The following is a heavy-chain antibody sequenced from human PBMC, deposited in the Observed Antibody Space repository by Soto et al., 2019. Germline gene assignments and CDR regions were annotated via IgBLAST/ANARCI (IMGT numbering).Heavy chain of an antibody. CDR3: ARRQLVEGGNYFDY. J-gene: IGHJ4*02. CDR2: IYPGDSDT. D-gene: IGHD2-8*02. Sequence: LQLSCKGSRYSFTSSSRGWGRQMPGKGLEWMGIIYPGDSDTRYSPSFQGQVTISADKSISTAYLQWSSLKASDTAMYYCARRQLVEGGNYFDYWGQGTL. V-gene: IGHV5-51*01. CDR1: RYSFTSSS.